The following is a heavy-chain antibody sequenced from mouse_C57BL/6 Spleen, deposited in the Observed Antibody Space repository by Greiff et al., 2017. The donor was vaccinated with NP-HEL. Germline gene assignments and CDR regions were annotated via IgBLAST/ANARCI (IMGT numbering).Heavy chain of an antibody. D-gene: IGHD2-3*01. CDR1: GYSITSGYY. CDR3: AREGIYDGPNWYFDV. CDR2: ISYDGSN. V-gene: IGHV3-6*01. Sequence: EVKLMESGPGLVKPSQSLSLTCSVTGYSITSGYYWNWIRQFPGNKLEWMGYISYDGSNNYNPSLKNRISITRDTSKNQFFLKLNSVTTEDTATYYCAREGIYDGPNWYFDVWGTGTTVTVSS. J-gene: IGHJ1*03.